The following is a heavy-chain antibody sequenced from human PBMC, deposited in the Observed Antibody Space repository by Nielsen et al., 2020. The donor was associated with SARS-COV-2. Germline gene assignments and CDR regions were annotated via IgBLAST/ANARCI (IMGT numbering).Heavy chain of an antibody. V-gene: IGHV3-23*01. D-gene: IGHD7-27*01. J-gene: IGHJ4*02. CDR1: GFIFSDYA. CDR3: ARGNGWGSYFDY. Sequence: GESLKISCAASGFIFSDYAMAWVRQAPGKGLEWVSVIKTSGGTTYYADSVKGRCTISRDNSKNTLYLQMNSLRAEDTAVYYCARGNGWGSYFDYWGQGTLVTVSS. CDR2: IKTSGGTT.